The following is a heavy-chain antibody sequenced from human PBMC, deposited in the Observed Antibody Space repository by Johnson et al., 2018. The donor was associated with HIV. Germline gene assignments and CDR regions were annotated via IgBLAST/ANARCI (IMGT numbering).Heavy chain of an antibody. D-gene: IGHD4-23*01. J-gene: IGHJ3*01. CDR2: ISHDGSHK. CDR1: GFTFSS. CDR3: ARAVDYGGYAPSRAFDV. Sequence: QVQLVESGGGVVQPGRSLRLSCAASGFTFSSMHWDRQAPGKGLEWVAVISHDGSHKYYADSVKGRFSLSRDISKNMLYLQMSSLRAEDTALYYCARAVDYGGYAPSRAFDVWGRGTRVTVSS. V-gene: IGHV3-30*14.